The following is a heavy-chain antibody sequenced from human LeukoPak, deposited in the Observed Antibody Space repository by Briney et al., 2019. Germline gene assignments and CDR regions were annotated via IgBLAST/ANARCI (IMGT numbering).Heavy chain of an antibody. CDR2: IDYSGST. D-gene: IGHD2-8*01. V-gene: IGHV4-59*12. CDR1: GGSISSYY. J-gene: IGHJ4*02. Sequence: SETLSLTCTVSGGSISSYYWSWIRQPPGKGLEWIGYIDYSGSTNYNPSLKSRVTISVDTSKKQFSLKLSSVTAADTDVYYCASGLMSVDYWGQGTLVTVSS. CDR3: ASGLMSVDY.